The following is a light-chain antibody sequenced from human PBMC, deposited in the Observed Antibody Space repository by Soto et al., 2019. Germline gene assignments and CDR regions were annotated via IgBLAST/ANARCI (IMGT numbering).Light chain of an antibody. Sequence: EIVMTQSPATLSVSPGESATLSCRASQSVSSNLAWHQQKPGQAPRILMYDASTRATGISARFSGSGSGTEFTLTINSLQSEDFAVYYCQQYHNWPITFGQGTRLEIK. CDR3: QQYHNWPIT. CDR1: QSVSSN. CDR2: DAS. J-gene: IGKJ5*01. V-gene: IGKV3-15*01.